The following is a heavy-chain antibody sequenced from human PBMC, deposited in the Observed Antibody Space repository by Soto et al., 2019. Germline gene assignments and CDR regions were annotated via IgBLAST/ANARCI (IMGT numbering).Heavy chain of an antibody. CDR1: GYTFTGYY. V-gene: IGHV1-2*04. Sequence: ASVKVSCKASGYTFTGYYMHWVRQAPGQGLEWMGWINPNSGGTNYAQKFQGWATMTRDTSISTAYMELSRLRSDDTAVYYCARQAGVVVILDYWGQGTLVTVSS. D-gene: IGHD3-22*01. CDR3: ARQAGVVVILDY. CDR2: INPNSGGT. J-gene: IGHJ4*02.